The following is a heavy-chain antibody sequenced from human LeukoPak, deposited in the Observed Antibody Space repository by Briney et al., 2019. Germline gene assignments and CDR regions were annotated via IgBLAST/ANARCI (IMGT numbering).Heavy chain of an antibody. Sequence: ASVTVSSMASGYTFTSYYMHWVRPPPRQGRAWVGIINPSGGSTSYAQKFQGRVTMTRDTSTSTVYMELSSLRSEDTAVYYCARASGTFASYFDYWGQGTLVTVSS. CDR2: INPSGGST. V-gene: IGHV1-46*01. D-gene: IGHD3-10*01. J-gene: IGHJ4*02. CDR1: GYTFTSYY. CDR3: ARASGTFASYFDY.